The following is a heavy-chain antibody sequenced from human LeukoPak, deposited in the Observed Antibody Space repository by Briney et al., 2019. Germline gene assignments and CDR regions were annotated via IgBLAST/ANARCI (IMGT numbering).Heavy chain of an antibody. CDR3: AKGAGGFSYYNWFDP. J-gene: IGHJ5*02. CDR1: GGSIRNTDYY. CDR2: IYYSGTT. D-gene: IGHD5-18*01. V-gene: IGHV4-39*07. Sequence: SETLSLTCTVSGGSIRNTDYYWGWIRQPPGKGLEWIGSIYYSGTTHYSPSLESRVTISVDTSKNQFSLKLASVTAADTAIYYCAKGAGGFSYYNWFDPWGQGTLVTVSS.